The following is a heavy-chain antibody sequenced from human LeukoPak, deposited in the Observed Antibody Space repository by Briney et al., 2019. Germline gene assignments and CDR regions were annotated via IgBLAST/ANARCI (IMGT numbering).Heavy chain of an antibody. CDR1: GFTFSSYE. Sequence: GGSLRLSCAASGFTFSSYEMNWVRQAPGKGLEWLSYISSSGSTIYYADSVKGRFPISRDNAKNSLYLQMNSLRAEDTAVYYCAREGAYSGVFDYWGQGSLVTVSS. J-gene: IGHJ4*02. CDR3: AREGAYSGVFDY. D-gene: IGHD6-19*01. CDR2: ISSSGSTI. V-gene: IGHV3-48*03.